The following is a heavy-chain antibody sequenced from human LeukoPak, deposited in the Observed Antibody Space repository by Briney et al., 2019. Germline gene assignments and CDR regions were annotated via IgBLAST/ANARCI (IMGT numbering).Heavy chain of an antibody. D-gene: IGHD2-15*01. J-gene: IGHJ2*01. CDR1: GGSISSSSYY. V-gene: IGHV4-39*07. CDR2: IYYSGST. CDR3: ARDSKGLSWYFDL. Sequence: SETLSLTCTVSGGSISSSSYYWGWIRQPPGKGLEWIGSIYYSGSTYYNPSLKSRVTISVDTSKNQFSLKLSSVTAADTAVYYCARDSKGLSWYFDLWGRGTLVTVSS.